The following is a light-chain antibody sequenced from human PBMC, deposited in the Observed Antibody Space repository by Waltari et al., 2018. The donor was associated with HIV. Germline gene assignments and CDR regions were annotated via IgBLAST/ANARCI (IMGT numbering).Light chain of an antibody. CDR3: QQSDSTPLT. CDR1: QTISNY. J-gene: IGKJ4*01. V-gene: IGKV1-39*01. CDR2: AAS. Sequence: DIQMTQSPSSLSASVGDRVTITCRASQTISNYLKWYQQKPGKAPNLLIYAASSLQSGVPSRFSGSGSGTDFTLTISSLQPEDFATYYCQQSDSTPLTFGGGTKVEIK.